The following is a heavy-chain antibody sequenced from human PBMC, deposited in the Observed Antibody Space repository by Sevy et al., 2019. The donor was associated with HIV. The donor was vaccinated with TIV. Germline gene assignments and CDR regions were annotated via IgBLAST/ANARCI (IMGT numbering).Heavy chain of an antibody. CDR3: ARTSARLRFLEWLLWGPFDY. CDR2: ISYDGSNK. Sequence: GGSLRLSCAASGFTFSSYAMHWVRQAPGKGLEWVAVISYDGSNKYYAYSVKGRFTISRDNSKNTLYLQMNSLMAEDTAVYYCARTSARLRFLEWLLWGPFDYWGQGTLVTVSS. V-gene: IGHV3-30*04. J-gene: IGHJ4*02. D-gene: IGHD3-3*01. CDR1: GFTFSSYA.